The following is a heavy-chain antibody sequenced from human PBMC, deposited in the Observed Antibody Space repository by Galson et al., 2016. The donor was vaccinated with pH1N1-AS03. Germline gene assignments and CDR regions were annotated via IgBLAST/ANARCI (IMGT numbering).Heavy chain of an antibody. V-gene: IGHV1-69*04. J-gene: IGHJ6*02. D-gene: IGHD1-26*01. CDR2: IIPMYDIV. CDR3: ARNIVGTGQEAYGMDV. CDR1: GGSFSRYG. Sequence: SVKVSCKASGGSFSRYGISWVRQAPGQGLEWMGRIIPMYDIVNNAQKFQGRVTITADKSTSTVYMELSSLRSDYTALYYCARNIVGTGQEAYGMDVWGQGTTVTVSS.